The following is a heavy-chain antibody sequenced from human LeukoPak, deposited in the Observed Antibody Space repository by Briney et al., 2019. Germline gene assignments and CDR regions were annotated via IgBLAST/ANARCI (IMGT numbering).Heavy chain of an antibody. CDR1: GFTFSSYS. D-gene: IGHD6-19*01. CDR3: AKGSDQWLALFGY. J-gene: IGHJ4*02. CDR2: IDSRSGTI. Sequence: PGGSLRLSCAASGFTFSSYSMNWVRQAPGKGLEWVSYIDSRSGTIYYADSVKDRFTISRDNAKNSLYLQMNSLRAEDTAVYYCAKGSDQWLALFGYWGQGTLVTVSS. V-gene: IGHV3-48*04.